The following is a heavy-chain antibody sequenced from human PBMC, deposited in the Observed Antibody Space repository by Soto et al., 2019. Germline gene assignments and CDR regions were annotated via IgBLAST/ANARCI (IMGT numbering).Heavy chain of an antibody. D-gene: IGHD5-12*01. V-gene: IGHV1-18*01. CDR3: ARDSTPTVATRVEPPYYYYGMDV. CDR1: GYTFTSYG. CDR2: ISAYNGNT. Sequence: QVQLVQSGAEVKKPGASVKVSCKASGYTFTSYGISWVRQAPGQGLEWMGWISAYNGNTNYAQKLQGRVTMTTDTSTSTAYMELRSLGSDDTAVYYCARDSTPTVATRVEPPYYYYGMDVWGQGTTVTVSS. J-gene: IGHJ6*02.